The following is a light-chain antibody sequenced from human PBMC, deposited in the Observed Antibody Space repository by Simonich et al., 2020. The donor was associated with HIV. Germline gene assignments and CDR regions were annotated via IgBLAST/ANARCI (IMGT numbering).Light chain of an antibody. CDR2: WAS. CDR3: QQYYITPPT. J-gene: IGKJ1*01. CDR1: QSVLYNSNNKNY. V-gene: IGKV4-1*01. Sequence: DIVMTQSPDSLAVSLGERATINCKSSQSVLYNSNNKNYLNWYQQKAGQPPKLRIYWASTRESGVPDRFSGSGSGTDFTLTISSLQAEDVAVYYCQQYYITPPTFGQGTQVEIK.